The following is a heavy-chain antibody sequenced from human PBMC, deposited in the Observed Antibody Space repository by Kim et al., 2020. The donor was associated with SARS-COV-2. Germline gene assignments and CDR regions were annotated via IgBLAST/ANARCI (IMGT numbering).Heavy chain of an antibody. D-gene: IGHD3-10*01. Sequence: GGSLRPSCAASGFTFSFYTMNWVRQVPGKGLEWVSCISGDGTDIKYADSVQGRFTISRDNAKNSVFLHISNLRADDTAVFYCARDPGTSVHSWGQGTLV. CDR1: GFTFSFYT. V-gene: IGHV3-21*01. CDR2: ISGDGTDI. J-gene: IGHJ4*02. CDR3: ARDPGTSVHS.